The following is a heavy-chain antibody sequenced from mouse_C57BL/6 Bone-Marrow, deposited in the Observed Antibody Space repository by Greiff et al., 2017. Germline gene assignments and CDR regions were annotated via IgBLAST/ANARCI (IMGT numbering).Heavy chain of an antibody. D-gene: IGHD3-2*02. CDR3: ARSAGLAWCAY. Sequence: QVQLQQSGAELVMPGASVKLSCKASGYTFTSYWMHWVKQRPGQGLEWIGEIDPSDSYTNYNQKFKGKSTLTVDKSSRTAYMQLSSLTAEDSAVYYCARSAGLAWCAYWGQGTLVTVSA. V-gene: IGHV1-69*01. CDR2: IDPSDSYT. J-gene: IGHJ3*01. CDR1: GYTFTSYW.